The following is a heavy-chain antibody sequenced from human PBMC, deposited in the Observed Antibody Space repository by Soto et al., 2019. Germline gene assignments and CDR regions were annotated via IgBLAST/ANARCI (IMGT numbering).Heavy chain of an antibody. D-gene: IGHD6-6*01. CDR3: ARTGSIATPYYYSGMDV. J-gene: IGHJ6*02. CDR1: GYTFTDYY. V-gene: IGHV1-2*04. Sequence: ASVKVSCKASGYTFTDYYMHWVRQAPGQGLEWMAWINPNSGCTNYAQKFQGWVTMTRDTSISTAYMELSRLTSDDTAVYYCARTGSIATPYYYSGMDVWGQGTTVTVSS. CDR2: INPNSGCT.